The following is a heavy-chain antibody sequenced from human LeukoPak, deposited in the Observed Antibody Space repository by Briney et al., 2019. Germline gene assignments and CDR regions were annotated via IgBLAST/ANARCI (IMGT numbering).Heavy chain of an antibody. D-gene: IGHD3-10*01. CDR1: GFTFSSYE. V-gene: IGHV3-48*03. CDR2: ISSSGSTI. Sequence: GGSLRLSCAASGFTFSSYEMNWVRQAPGKGLEWVSYISSSGSTIYYADSVKGRFTISRDNAKNSLYLQMNSLRAEDTAVYYCARDSSGWFGEPTLYYFDCWGQGTLVTVSS. CDR3: ARDSSGWFGEPTLYYFDC. J-gene: IGHJ4*02.